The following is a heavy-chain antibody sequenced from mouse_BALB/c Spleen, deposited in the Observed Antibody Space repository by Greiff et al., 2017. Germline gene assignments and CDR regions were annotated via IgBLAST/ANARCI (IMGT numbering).Heavy chain of an antibody. CDR1: GFTFSNYW. CDR3: TREASWFAY. J-gene: IGHJ3*01. V-gene: IGHV6-6*02. Sequence: EVMLVESGGGLVQPGGSMKLSCVASGFTFSNYWMNWVRQSPEKGLEWVAEIRLKSNNYATHYAESVKGRFTISRDDSKSSVYLQMNNLRAEDTGIYYCTREASWFAYWGQGTLVTVSA. CDR2: IRLKSNNYAT.